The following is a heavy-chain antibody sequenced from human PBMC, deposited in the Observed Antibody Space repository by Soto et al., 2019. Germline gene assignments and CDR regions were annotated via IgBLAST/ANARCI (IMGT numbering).Heavy chain of an antibody. D-gene: IGHD1-1*01. CDR1: GGSISSYY. J-gene: IGHJ6*03. Sequence: SETLSLTCTVSGGSISSYYWSWIRQPPGKGLEWIGYIYYSGSTNYNPSLKSRVTISVDTSKNQFSLKLSSVTAADTAVYYCARLPDYGTGYYYMEVWGKGTTVTVSS. V-gene: IGHV4-59*01. CDR3: ARLPDYGTGYYYMEV. CDR2: IYYSGST.